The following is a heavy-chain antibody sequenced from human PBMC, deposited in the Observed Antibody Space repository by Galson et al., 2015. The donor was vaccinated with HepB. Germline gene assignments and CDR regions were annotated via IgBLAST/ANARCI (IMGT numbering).Heavy chain of an antibody. Sequence: SVKVSCKASGYTFTSYAINWVRQAPGQGLEWMGWISAYNGNTNYAQKLQGRVTMTTDTSTSTAYMELRSLRSDDTAVYYCARDTLYYYDSSGYYYWGQGTLVTVSS. V-gene: IGHV1-18*01. CDR3: ARDTLYYYDSSGYYY. J-gene: IGHJ4*02. D-gene: IGHD3-22*01. CDR1: GYTFTSYA. CDR2: ISAYNGNT.